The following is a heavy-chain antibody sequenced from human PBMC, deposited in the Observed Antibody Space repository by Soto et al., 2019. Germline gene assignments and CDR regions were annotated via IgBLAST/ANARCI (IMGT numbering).Heavy chain of an antibody. V-gene: IGHV3-74*01. D-gene: IGHD3-3*01. CDR1: GFTFSSYW. J-gene: IGHJ4*02. CDR3: ARGGRFWSGYYHLDY. Sequence: EVQLVESGGGLVQPGGSLRLSCAASGFTFSSYWMHWVRQAPGKGLVWVSRINSDGSSTSYAESVKGRFTISRDNAKKTLYLQMNSLRAEDTAVYYCARGGRFWSGYYHLDYWGQGTLVTVSS. CDR2: INSDGSST.